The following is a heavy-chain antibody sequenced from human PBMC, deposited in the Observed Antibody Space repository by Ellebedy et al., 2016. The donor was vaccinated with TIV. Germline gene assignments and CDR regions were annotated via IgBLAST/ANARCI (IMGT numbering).Heavy chain of an antibody. V-gene: IGHV3-23*01. CDR3: ARGASGLDP. Sequence: GESLKISXEASGFIFSSYGIHWARQAPGKGLEWVSAITPSGGTTYYADSVKGRFTISRDNSKNTLFLQMKRLRGDDTAVYYCARGASGLDPWGQGTLVTVSS. J-gene: IGHJ5*02. CDR1: GFIFSSYG. CDR2: ITPSGGTT. D-gene: IGHD3-10*01.